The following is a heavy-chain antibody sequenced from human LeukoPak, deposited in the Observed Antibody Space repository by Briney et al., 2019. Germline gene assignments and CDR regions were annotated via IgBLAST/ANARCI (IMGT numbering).Heavy chain of an antibody. CDR3: ATYCSSTSCYPDY. CDR2: IYPGDSDT. V-gene: IGHV5-51*01. CDR1: GYSFTSYW. J-gene: IGHJ4*02. Sequence: GESLKISCKGSGYSFTSYWIGWVRQMPGKGLGWMGIIYPGDSDTRYSPSFQGQVTISADKSISTAYLQWSSLKASDTAMYYCATYCSSTSCYPDYWGQGTLVTVSS. D-gene: IGHD2-2*01.